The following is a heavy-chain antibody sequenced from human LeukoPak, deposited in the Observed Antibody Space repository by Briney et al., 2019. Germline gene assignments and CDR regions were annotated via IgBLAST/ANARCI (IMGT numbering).Heavy chain of an antibody. D-gene: IGHD3-22*01. V-gene: IGHV1-46*01. CDR2: INPSGGRT. CDR1: GYTFTSYY. Sequence: ASVKVSCKASGYTFTSYYMHWVRQAPGQGLEWMGIINPSGGRTSYTQKFQGRVTMTRDTSTSTVYMELSSLRSEDTAVHYCAREVDYFDSTNSYPHLRFDPWGQGTLVIVSS. J-gene: IGHJ5*02. CDR3: AREVDYFDSTNSYPHLRFDP.